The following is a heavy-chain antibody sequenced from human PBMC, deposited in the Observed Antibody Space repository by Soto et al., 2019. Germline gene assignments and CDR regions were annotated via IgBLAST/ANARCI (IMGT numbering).Heavy chain of an antibody. CDR3: AREGDSGNDCVSN. V-gene: IGHV4-31*03. J-gene: IGHJ4*02. CDR1: GGSINNGGYY. CDR2: IYYTGST. D-gene: IGHD5-12*01. Sequence: PSETLSLTCTVSGGSINNGGYYWSWIRQYPGKGLEWIGYIYYTGSTYYNPSLKSRVTMSVDTFDNQFSLKLRSVTAADTAIYYCAREGDSGNDCVSNWGQGTLVTVSS.